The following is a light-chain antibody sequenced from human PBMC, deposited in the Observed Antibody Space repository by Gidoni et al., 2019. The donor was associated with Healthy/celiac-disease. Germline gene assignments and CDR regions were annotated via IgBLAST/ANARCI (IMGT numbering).Light chain of an antibody. CDR2: GNS. CDR3: QSYDSSLSGSV. V-gene: IGLV1-40*01. CDR1: SSNIGAGYD. Sequence: HSVLPQPPSVSWSPGQRVTISFTVSSSNIGAGYDVHWYQQLPGTAPKLLIYGNSNRPSGVPDRFSGYKSGTSASLAITGLQAEDEADYYCQSYDSSLSGSVFGGGTKLTVL. J-gene: IGLJ3*02.